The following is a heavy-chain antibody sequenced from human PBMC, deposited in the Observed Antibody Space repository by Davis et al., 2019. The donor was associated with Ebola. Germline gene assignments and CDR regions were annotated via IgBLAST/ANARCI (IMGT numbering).Heavy chain of an antibody. CDR1: GYTFSDNY. D-gene: IGHD6-13*01. V-gene: IGHV1-2*02. CDR2: INPNSGGT. Sequence: ASVKVSCKASGYTFSDNYMHWVRQAPGQGLEWMGWINPNSGGTNYAQKFQGRVNMTRDMSISTAYMDLSRLKSDDTAVYYCARGRSSSRWAFDIWGQRTMVTVSS. J-gene: IGHJ3*02. CDR3: ARGRSSSRWAFDI.